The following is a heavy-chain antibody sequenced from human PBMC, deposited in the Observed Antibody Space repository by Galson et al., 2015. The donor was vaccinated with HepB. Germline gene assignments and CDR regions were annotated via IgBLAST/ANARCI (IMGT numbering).Heavy chain of an antibody. CDR1: GFTFSNAW. CDR3: TTDEYYYDSSGYLY. Sequence: SLRLSCAASGFTFSNAWMSWVRQAPGKGLEWVGRIKSKTDGGTTDYAAPVKGRFTISRDDSKNTLYLQMNSLKTEDTAVYYCTTDEYYYDSSGYLYWGQGTLVTVSS. V-gene: IGHV3-15*01. CDR2: IKSKTDGGTT. D-gene: IGHD3-22*01. J-gene: IGHJ4*02.